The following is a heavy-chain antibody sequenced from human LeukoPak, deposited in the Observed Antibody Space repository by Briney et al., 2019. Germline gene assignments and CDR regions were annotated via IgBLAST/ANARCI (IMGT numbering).Heavy chain of an antibody. CDR3: ARGSVLRFLESDAAFDI. CDR2: IYYSGST. V-gene: IGHV4-59*01. Sequence: SETLSLTCTVSGGSISSYYWTWIRQPPGKGLEWIGYIYYSGSTNYNPSLKSRVTISVDSSKNQFSLKLSSVTAADTAVYHCARGSVLRFLESDAAFDIWGQGTMVTVSS. D-gene: IGHD3-3*01. CDR1: GGSISSYY. J-gene: IGHJ3*02.